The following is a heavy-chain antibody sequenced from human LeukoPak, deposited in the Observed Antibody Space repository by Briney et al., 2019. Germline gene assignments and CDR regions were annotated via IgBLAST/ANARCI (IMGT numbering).Heavy chain of an antibody. CDR2: IYSTGST. V-gene: IGHV4-59*02. D-gene: IGHD5-12*01. CDR1: GGSVSGYY. CDR3: ARAGLSGYDWGPWFDP. Sequence: SETLSLTCTVSGGSVSGYYWSWVRQSPEKGLESIGFIYSTGSTSYNPSLRSRVTISIDTSQNQFSLKLSSVTAADTAVYYRARAGLSGYDWGPWFDPWGQGTLVTVSS. J-gene: IGHJ5*02.